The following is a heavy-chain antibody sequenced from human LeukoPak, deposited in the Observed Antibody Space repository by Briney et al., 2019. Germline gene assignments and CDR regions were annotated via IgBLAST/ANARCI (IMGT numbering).Heavy chain of an antibody. CDR2: ISPSGDRT. CDR3: AIMHGYYDGSGFWVQ. J-gene: IGHJ4*02. D-gene: IGHD3-22*01. Sequence: ETLSLTCAVYGGSFSGYYWSWVRQAPGKGLEWVSFISPSGDRTSNADSVEGRFTISRDNTRNTLYLQMNSLRDEDTGVYYCAIMHGYYDGSGFWVQWGQGTLVTVSS. CDR1: GGSFSGYY. V-gene: IGHV3-23*01.